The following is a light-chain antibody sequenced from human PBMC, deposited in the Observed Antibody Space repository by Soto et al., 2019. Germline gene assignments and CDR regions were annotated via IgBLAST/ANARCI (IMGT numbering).Light chain of an antibody. CDR2: DAS. V-gene: IGKV3-20*01. CDR3: QQYAGSPIT. Sequence: IVLTQSPVTLSLSPGERATLSCRASQSVSSSLAWYQQKPGLAPTLLISDASSRASGVPDRFTGGGSGTDFTLTIRRLEPEDFALYYCQQYAGSPITFGQGTRLEIK. J-gene: IGKJ5*01. CDR1: QSVSSS.